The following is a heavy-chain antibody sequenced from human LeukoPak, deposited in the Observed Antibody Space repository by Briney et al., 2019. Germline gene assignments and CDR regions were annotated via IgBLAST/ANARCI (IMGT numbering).Heavy chain of an antibody. CDR2: ISSSSSYI. CDR1: GFTFSSYS. J-gene: IGHJ3*02. D-gene: IGHD2-15*01. Sequence: GGSLRLSCAASGFTFSSYSMNWVRQAPGKGLEWVSSISSSSSYIYYADSVKGRFTISRDNAKNSLYLQMNSLRAEDTAVYYCAREHSSGSSCYPDAFDIWGQGTMVTVSS. CDR3: AREHSSGSSCYPDAFDI. V-gene: IGHV3-21*01.